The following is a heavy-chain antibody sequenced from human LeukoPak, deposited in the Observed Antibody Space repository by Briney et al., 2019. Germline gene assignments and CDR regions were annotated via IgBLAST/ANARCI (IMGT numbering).Heavy chain of an antibody. CDR3: AKLVPAGTMNIFDY. J-gene: IGHJ4*02. D-gene: IGHD6-19*01. CDR1: GFTFNFYA. V-gene: IGHV3-23*01. Sequence: GGSLRLSCAASGFTFNFYAMSWVRQAPGKGLEWVSAISGRDESTYYADSVKGRFTVSRDNSKNTLFLQMSSLRAEDTAVYYCAKLVPAGTMNIFDYWGQGTLVTVSS. CDR2: ISGRDEST.